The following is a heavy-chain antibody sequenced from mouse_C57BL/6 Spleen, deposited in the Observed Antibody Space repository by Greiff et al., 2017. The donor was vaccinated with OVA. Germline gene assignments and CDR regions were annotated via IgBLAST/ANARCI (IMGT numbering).Heavy chain of an antibody. CDR3: ASLLGFAY. CDR2: ISSGSSTI. D-gene: IGHD2-1*01. V-gene: IGHV5-17*01. Sequence: EVKVVESGGGLVKPGGSLKLSCAASGFTFSDYGMHWVRQAPEKGLEWVAYISSGSSTIYYADTVKGRFTISRDNAKNTLFLQMTSLRSEDTAMYYCASLLGFAYWGQGTLVTVSA. J-gene: IGHJ3*01. CDR1: GFTFSDYG.